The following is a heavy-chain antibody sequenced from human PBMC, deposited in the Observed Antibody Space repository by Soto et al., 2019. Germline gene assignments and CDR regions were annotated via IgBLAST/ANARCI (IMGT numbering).Heavy chain of an antibody. Sequence: QVQLVESGGGVVRPGRSLRLSCAASEFTFSGHGMHWVRQAPGKGLEWVAVVWRDGSKEYYADSVKGRFTISRDNSKNTLYLQMNTLGAEDTAVYGSARGIGGEYGSTSGDDDYWGQGTVVTVSS. CDR3: ARGIGGEYGSTSGDDDY. V-gene: IGHV3-33*01. D-gene: IGHD2-2*01. CDR2: VWRDGSKE. CDR1: EFTFSGHG. J-gene: IGHJ4*02.